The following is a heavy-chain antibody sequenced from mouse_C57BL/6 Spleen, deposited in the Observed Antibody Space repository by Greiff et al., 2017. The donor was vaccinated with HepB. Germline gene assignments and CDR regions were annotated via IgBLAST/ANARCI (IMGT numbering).Heavy chain of an antibody. CDR1: GFTFSSYA. J-gene: IGHJ1*03. CDR3: AVGGEGWYFDV. V-gene: IGHV5-4*01. CDR2: ISDGGSYT. Sequence: EVQVVESGGGLVKPGGSLKLSCAASGFTFSSYAMSWVRQTPEKRLEWVATISDGGSYTYYPDNVKGRFTISRDNAKNNLYLQMSHLKSEDTAMYYWAVGGEGWYFDVWGTGTTVTVSS.